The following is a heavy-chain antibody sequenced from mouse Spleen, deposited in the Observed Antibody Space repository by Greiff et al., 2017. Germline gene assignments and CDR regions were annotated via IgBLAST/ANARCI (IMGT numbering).Heavy chain of an antibody. CDR2: ISYSGST. CDR3: ARGSYYDYVDY. V-gene: IGHV3-1*01. CDR1: GYSITSGYD. Sequence: EVKLVESGPGMVKPSQSLSLTCTVTGYSITSGYDWHWLRHFPGNKLEWMGYISYSGSTNYNPSLKSRISITHDTSKNHFFLKLNSVTTEDTATYYCARGSYYDYVDYWGQGTTLTVSS. D-gene: IGHD2-4*01. J-gene: IGHJ2*01.